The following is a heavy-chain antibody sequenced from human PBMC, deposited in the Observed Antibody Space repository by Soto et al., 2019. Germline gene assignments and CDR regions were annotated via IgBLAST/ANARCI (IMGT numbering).Heavy chain of an antibody. V-gene: IGHV1-24*01. D-gene: IGHD3-3*01. CDR3: ATELTIFGVVGQNWFDP. J-gene: IGHJ5*02. Sequence: ASVKVSCKVSGYTLTELSMHWVRQAPGKGLEWMGGFDPEDGETIYAQKFQGRVTMTEDTSTDTAYMELSSLRSEDTAVYYCATELTIFGVVGQNWFDPWGQGTLVTVSS. CDR1: GYTLTELS. CDR2: FDPEDGET.